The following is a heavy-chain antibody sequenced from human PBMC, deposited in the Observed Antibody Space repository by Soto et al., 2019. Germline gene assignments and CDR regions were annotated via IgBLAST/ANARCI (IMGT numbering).Heavy chain of an antibody. CDR3: ARDRERDGYVFDP. CDR2: IYYSVST. V-gene: IGHV4-31*03. D-gene: IGHD5-12*01. J-gene: IGHJ5*02. CDR1: GGSISSGGYY. Sequence: QVQLQESGPGLVKPSQTLSLTCTVSGGSISSGGYYWSWIRQHPGKGLEWIGYIYYSVSTYYNPSLKSRVXXSXDRXKNQFSLKRSSVTAADTAVYYCARDRERDGYVFDPGGQGTLVTVSS.